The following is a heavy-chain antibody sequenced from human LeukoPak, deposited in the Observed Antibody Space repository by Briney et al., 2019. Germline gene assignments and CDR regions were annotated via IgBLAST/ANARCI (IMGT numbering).Heavy chain of an antibody. V-gene: IGHV3-23*01. CDR2: IGGRTDTT. CDR3: ATEGGPPIERY. D-gene: IGHD2-15*01. J-gene: IGHJ4*02. Sequence: GGSLRPSCAASGFTFTIYAMSWVRQAAGKGLGWVSAIGGRTDTTYYADSVKGRFTISRDNSKNTLILQMNRLRAEDTAVYYCATEGGPPIERYWGQGTLVTVSS. CDR1: GFTFTIYA.